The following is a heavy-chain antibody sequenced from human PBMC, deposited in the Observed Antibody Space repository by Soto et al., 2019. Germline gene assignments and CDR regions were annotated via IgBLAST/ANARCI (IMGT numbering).Heavy chain of an antibody. Sequence: SETLSLTCTVSGGSISSYYWSWIRQPPGKGLEWIGYIYYSGSTNYNPSLKSRVTISVDTSKNQFSLKLSSVTAADTAVYYCARARSYGSSWSRTEYNWFDPWGQGTLVTVSS. CDR1: GGSISSYY. CDR2: IYYSGST. D-gene: IGHD6-13*01. J-gene: IGHJ5*02. CDR3: ARARSYGSSWSRTEYNWFDP. V-gene: IGHV4-59*01.